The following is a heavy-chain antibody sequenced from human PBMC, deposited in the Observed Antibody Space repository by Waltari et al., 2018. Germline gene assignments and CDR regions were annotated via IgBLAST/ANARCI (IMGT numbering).Heavy chain of an antibody. CDR2: IIPIFGTA. D-gene: IGHD3-22*01. CDR3: ARNANYYDSSGYYRSTLDY. CDR1: GGTFSSYA. V-gene: IGHV1-69*12. Sequence: QVQLVQSGAEVKKPGSSVKVSCKASGGTFSSYAISWVRQAHGQWLEWMGGIIPIFGTANYAQKFQGRVTITADESTSTAYMELSSLRSEDTAVYYCARNANYYDSSGYYRSTLDYWGQGTLVTVSS. J-gene: IGHJ4*02.